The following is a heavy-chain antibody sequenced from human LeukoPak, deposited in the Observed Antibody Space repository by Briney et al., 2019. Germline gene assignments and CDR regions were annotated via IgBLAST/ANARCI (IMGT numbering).Heavy chain of an antibody. CDR1: GASISDYY. J-gene: IGHJ4*02. Sequence: SETLSLTCTVSGASISDYYWSWIRQPPGKGLEWIGFFSNSGTTNYNPSLKSRVTMSVDTSKDQFSLKLSSVTAADTAVYYCARGSNWGDYWGQGTLVTVSS. CDR3: ARGSNWGDY. D-gene: IGHD7-27*01. V-gene: IGHV4-59*12. CDR2: FSNSGTT.